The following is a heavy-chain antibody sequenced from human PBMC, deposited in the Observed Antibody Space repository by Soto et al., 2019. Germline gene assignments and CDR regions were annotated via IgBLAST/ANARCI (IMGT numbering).Heavy chain of an antibody. D-gene: IGHD6-13*01. CDR2: MNPNSGNT. J-gene: IGHJ4*02. Sequence: QVQLVQSGAEVKKPGASVKVSCKASGYTFTSYDINWVRQATGQGLEWMGWMNPNSGNTGYAQKFQGRVTMTRNASLSTAYMAMSSLRSEDTAVYYCARERYSSSWYHYWGQGTLVTVSS. V-gene: IGHV1-8*01. CDR3: ARERYSSSWYHY. CDR1: GYTFTSYD.